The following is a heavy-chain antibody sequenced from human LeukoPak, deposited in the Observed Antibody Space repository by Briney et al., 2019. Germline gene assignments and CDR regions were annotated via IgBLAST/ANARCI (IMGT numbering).Heavy chain of an antibody. Sequence: GSVKVSCKASGYTFTSYAMHWVRQAPGQRLEWMGWINAGNGNTKYSQKFQGRVTITRDTSASTAYMELSSLRSEDTAVYYCARDEAYDPIGTLDDRGQGTLVTVSS. J-gene: IGHJ4*02. CDR3: ARDEAYDPIGTLDD. CDR2: INAGNGNT. V-gene: IGHV1-3*01. D-gene: IGHD3-3*01. CDR1: GYTFTSYA.